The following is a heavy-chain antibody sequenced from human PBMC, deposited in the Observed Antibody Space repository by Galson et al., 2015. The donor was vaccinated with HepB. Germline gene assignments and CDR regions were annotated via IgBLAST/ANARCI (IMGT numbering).Heavy chain of an antibody. CDR3: ARNRRILGYYMDV. CDR2: INPYNGGI. V-gene: IGHV1-18*04. Sequence: SCKASGYTFTTYGISWVRQAPGQGLEWVGWINPYNGGINYAQKFQGRATMTTDTSTSTAYMELRSLRSDDTAVYYCARNRRILGYYMDVWGKGTTVTVSS. J-gene: IGHJ6*03. D-gene: IGHD2-15*01. CDR1: GYTFTTYG.